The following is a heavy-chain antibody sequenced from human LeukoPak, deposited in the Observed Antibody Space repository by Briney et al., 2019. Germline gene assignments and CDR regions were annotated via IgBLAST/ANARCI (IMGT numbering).Heavy chain of an antibody. V-gene: IGHV3-23*01. CDR3: AKTRGYCSGGSCYGDS. J-gene: IGHJ4*02. Sequence: PGGSLRLSCSASGFSFSNYAMTWVRQAPGKGLEWLSTISNSGDRIYYADSVKGRFTISRESSKSTVSLQMNSLRAEDTALYYCAKTRGYCSGGSCYGDSWGQGTLVTVSS. CDR2: ISNSGDRI. D-gene: IGHD2-15*01. CDR1: GFSFSNYA.